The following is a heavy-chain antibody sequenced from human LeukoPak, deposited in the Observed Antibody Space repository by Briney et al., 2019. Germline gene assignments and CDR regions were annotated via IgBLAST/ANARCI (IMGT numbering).Heavy chain of an antibody. CDR2: ISYDGGNK. CDR1: GFTFSTCG. D-gene: IGHD4-17*01. J-gene: IGHJ4*02. V-gene: IGHV3-30*18. CDR3: AKDVNKVTTHFDY. Sequence: TGRSLRLSCAASGFTFSTCGMHWVRQAPGKGLEWVAVISYDGGNKYCADSVKGRFTISRDNSKNTLYPQMNSLRTEDTAVYYCAKDVNKVTTHFDYWGQGALVTVSS.